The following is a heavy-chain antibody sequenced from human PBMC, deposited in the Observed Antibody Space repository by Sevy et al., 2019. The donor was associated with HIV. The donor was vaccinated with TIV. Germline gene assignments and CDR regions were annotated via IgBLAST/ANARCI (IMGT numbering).Heavy chain of an antibody. J-gene: IGHJ4*02. CDR3: ARGGYYYDNAAYYAFDS. V-gene: IGHV3-33*01. Sequence: GGSLRLSCAAAGFTFSNYAMHWVRQAPGKGLEWVAIIWSDGAYQYHGDSVKGRFTISRDNSKNTLYLQMNNVRVEDTAVYYCARGGYYYDNAAYYAFDSWGRGTLVTVSS. D-gene: IGHD3-22*01. CDR2: IWSDGAYQ. CDR1: GFTFSNYA.